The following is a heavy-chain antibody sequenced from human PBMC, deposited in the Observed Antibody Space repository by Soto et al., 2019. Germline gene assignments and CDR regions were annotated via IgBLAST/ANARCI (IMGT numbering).Heavy chain of an antibody. CDR2: INDSGDI. V-gene: IGHV4-34*01. D-gene: IGHD3-10*01. CDR3: ARGVILWFGELSRRGGYYYYMDV. Sequence: QVQLQQWGAGLLKPSETLSLTCAVYGGSFSGYQWSWIRQTPGKGLEWIGGINDSGDINYNPSLKSRVTILVDSHKKQISLRLSSVAAADTAVYYCARGVILWFGELSRRGGYYYYMDVWGKGTTVTVSS. CDR1: GGSFSGYQ. J-gene: IGHJ6*03.